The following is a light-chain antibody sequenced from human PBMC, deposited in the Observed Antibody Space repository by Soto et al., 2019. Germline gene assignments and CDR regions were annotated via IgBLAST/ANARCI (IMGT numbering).Light chain of an antibody. CDR1: QSVSSN. V-gene: IGKV3-20*01. Sequence: EIVLTQSPATLSLSPGERATLSCRASQSVSSNLAWYQQKPGQAPRLLIYGASTRATGIPDRFSGSGSGTDFTLTIGRLEPEDFAVYYCLQYGSLPRTFGQGTKVDIK. CDR2: GAS. J-gene: IGKJ1*01. CDR3: LQYGSLPRT.